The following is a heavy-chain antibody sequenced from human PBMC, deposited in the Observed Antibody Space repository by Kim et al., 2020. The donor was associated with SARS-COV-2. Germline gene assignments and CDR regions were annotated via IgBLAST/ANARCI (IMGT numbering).Heavy chain of an antibody. CDR3: VRDRIVVRNNGNYYNGIGV. D-gene: IGHD2-21*01. CDR2: IFNSGAT. Sequence: SETLSLTCVVSGDSITNTNWWNWVRQSPGKVLQWIDEIFNSGATNYNSSLKSRVTMLVKKSNNQSSLKLTSVTAADTAVYYCVRDRIVVRNNGNYYNGIGVWGPGTTVTVSS. V-gene: IGHV4-4*02. J-gene: IGHJ6*02. CDR1: GDSITNTNW.